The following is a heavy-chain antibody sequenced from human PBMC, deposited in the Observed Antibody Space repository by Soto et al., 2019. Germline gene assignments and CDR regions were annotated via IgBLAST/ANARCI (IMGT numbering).Heavy chain of an antibody. D-gene: IGHD1-26*01. V-gene: IGHV4-31*03. J-gene: IGHJ5*02. Sequence: PSETLSLTCTVSGLSIKTGGYYWTWIRQNPERGLEWIGYIYYSGSTYYNPSLKSRVTISVDTSKNQFSLKLSSVTAADTAVYYCARAPYSGSYLNWFDPWGQGTLVTVSS. CDR2: IYYSGST. CDR1: GLSIKTGGYY. CDR3: ARAPYSGSYLNWFDP.